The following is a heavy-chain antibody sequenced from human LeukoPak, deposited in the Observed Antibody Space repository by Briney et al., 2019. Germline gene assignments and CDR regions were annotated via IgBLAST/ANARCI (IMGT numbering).Heavy chain of an antibody. J-gene: IGHJ3*02. Sequence: TSETLSLTCTVSGGSISSGSYYWSWIRQPAGKGLEWIGRIYTSGSTNYNPSLKSRVTISVDTSKNQISLKLSSVTAADTAVYYCARSRGYSYGPRQAFDIWGQGTMVTVSS. CDR2: IYTSGST. CDR1: GGSISSGSYY. D-gene: IGHD5-18*01. CDR3: ARSRGYSYGPRQAFDI. V-gene: IGHV4-61*02.